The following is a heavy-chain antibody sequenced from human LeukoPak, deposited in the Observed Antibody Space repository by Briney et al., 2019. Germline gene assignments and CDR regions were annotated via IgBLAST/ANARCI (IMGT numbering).Heavy chain of an antibody. CDR3: ARRFVDSSSWYPYFDY. CDR2: IYSGGST. V-gene: IGHV3-53*01. CDR1: GFTVSSNY. J-gene: IGHJ4*02. Sequence: PGGSLRLSCAASGFTVSSNYMSWVRQAPGKGLEWVSVIYSGGSTYYADSVKGRFTISRDNSKNTLYLQMNSLRAEDTAVYYCARRFVDSSSWYPYFDYWGQGTLVTVSS. D-gene: IGHD6-13*01.